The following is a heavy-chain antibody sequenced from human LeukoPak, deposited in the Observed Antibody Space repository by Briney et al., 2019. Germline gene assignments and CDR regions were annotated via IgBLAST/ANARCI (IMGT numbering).Heavy chain of an antibody. CDR3: ARGRIAARRYYDMDV. J-gene: IGHJ6*02. D-gene: IGHD6-6*01. V-gene: IGHV4-34*01. CDR1: GGSFSGYY. Sequence: SETLSLTCAVYGGSFSGYYWSWIRQPPGKGLEWIGEINHSGSTNYNPSLKSRVTISVDTSKNQFSLKLSSVTAADTAVYYCARGRIAARRYYDMDVWGQGTTVTVSS. CDR2: INHSGST.